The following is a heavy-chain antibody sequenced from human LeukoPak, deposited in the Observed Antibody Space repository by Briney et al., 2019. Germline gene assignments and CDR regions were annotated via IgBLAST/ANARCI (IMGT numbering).Heavy chain of an antibody. CDR1: GGTFSSYA. Sequence: SVKVSCKASGGTFSSYAISWVRQAPGQGLEWMGGIIPIFGTANYAQKFQGRVTITADESTSTAYMELSSLRSEDTAVYYCARGNRPGAAAGMDWFDPWGQGTLVTVSS. CDR2: IIPIFGTA. V-gene: IGHV1-69*13. CDR3: ARGNRPGAAAGMDWFDP. D-gene: IGHD6-13*01. J-gene: IGHJ5*02.